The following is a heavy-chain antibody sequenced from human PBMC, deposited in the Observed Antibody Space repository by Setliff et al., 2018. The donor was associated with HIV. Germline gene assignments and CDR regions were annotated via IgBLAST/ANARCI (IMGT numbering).Heavy chain of an antibody. CDR2: INQDGREK. D-gene: IGHD3-22*01. CDR1: GFTFGHYP. Sequence: GGSLRLSCIGSGFTFGHYPVSWVRQAPGKGLEWVANINQDGREKYYVDSVKGRFTISRDNAKDSLYLQMNSLRGEDTAVYYCAGSRGYFVKADWGQGTLVTVSS. J-gene: IGHJ4*02. CDR3: AGSRGYFVKAD. V-gene: IGHV3-7*01.